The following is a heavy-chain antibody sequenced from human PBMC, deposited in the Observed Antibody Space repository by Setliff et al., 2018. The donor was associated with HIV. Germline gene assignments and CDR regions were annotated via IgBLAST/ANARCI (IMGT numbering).Heavy chain of an antibody. CDR2: ISGYNGNT. CDR3: ATQRDIVMVPGQGGFDI. Sequence: ASVTVSCKASTYTFSSYVLNWVRQAPGQGLEWMGRISGYNGNTIYAQKLQGRVIMTTDTSTSTAYMELRSLRSDDTAMYYCATQRDIVMVPGQGGFDIWAQGTMVTVSS. CDR1: TYTFSSYV. V-gene: IGHV1-18*01. D-gene: IGHD2-2*01. J-gene: IGHJ3*02.